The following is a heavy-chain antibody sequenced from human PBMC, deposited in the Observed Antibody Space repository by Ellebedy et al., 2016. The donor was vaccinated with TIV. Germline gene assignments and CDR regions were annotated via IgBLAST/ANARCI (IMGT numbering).Heavy chain of an antibody. CDR1: GFTFSTYW. J-gene: IGHJ4*02. Sequence: HTGGSLRLSCAASGFTFSTYWMLWVRQAPGKGLVWLSHINDDGSTTTYADSVEGRFTISRANAKNTLFLQMNSLSAEDTAQYYCARRNPSGYDPFLDSWGQGTLVTVSS. V-gene: IGHV3-74*01. D-gene: IGHD5-12*01. CDR3: ARRNPSGYDPFLDS. CDR2: INDDGSTT.